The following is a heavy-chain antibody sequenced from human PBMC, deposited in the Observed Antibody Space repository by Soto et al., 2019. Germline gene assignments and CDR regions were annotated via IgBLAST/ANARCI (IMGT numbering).Heavy chain of an antibody. CDR1: SGSISSSNW. CDR2: IYHSGST. CDR3: ARGGLRSGYPYYYYYYMDV. J-gene: IGHJ6*03. V-gene: IGHV4-4*02. Sequence: SETLSLTCAVSSGSISSSNWWSWVRQPPGKGLEWIGEIYHSGSTNYNPSLKSRVTISVDKSKNQFSLKLSSVTAADTAVYYCARGGLRSGYPYYYYYYMDVWGKGTTVTVSS. D-gene: IGHD3-3*01.